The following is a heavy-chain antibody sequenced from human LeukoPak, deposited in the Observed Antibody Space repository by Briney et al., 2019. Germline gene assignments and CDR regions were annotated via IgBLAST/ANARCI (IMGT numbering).Heavy chain of an antibody. CDR1: VFTFSRYL. CDR3: AGDRGVAGTNRDYFDY. V-gene: IGHV3-7*01. Sequence: GGSLRLSCAASVFTFSRYLMSWVRQAPGKGLEWVANIKQDGSEKYYVDSVKGRFTISRDNAKKSMYLQMISLRAEDTAVYYCAGDRGVAGTNRDYFDYWGQGSLVTVS. J-gene: IGHJ4*02. CDR2: IKQDGSEK. D-gene: IGHD6-19*01.